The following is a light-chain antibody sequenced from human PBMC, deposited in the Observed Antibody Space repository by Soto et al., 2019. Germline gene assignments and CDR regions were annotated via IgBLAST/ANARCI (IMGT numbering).Light chain of an antibody. Sequence: DIVMTQSPLSLPVTPGEPASISCRSSQSLLHSNGYNCLDWYLQKPGQSPQLLIYLGSNRASGVPDRFSGSGSGTDFTLKISRVEAEDVGVYYCMQALQGVTFGPGTTVDIK. CDR3: MQALQGVT. V-gene: IGKV2-28*01. CDR1: QSLLHSNGYNC. J-gene: IGKJ3*01. CDR2: LGS.